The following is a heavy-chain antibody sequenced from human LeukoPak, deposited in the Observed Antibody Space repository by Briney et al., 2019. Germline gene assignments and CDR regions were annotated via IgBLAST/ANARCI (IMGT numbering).Heavy chain of an antibody. D-gene: IGHD5-12*01. CDR2: IRCDGSNK. J-gene: IGHJ3*02. CDR3: AKEYSGYDPNAFDI. CDR1: GFTFSSYG. Sequence: GGSLRLSCAASGFTFSSYGMHWVRQAPGKGLEWVAFIRCDGSNKYYADSVKGRFTISRDNPKNTLYLQMNSLRAEDTAVYYCAKEYSGYDPNAFDIWGQGTMVTVSS. V-gene: IGHV3-30*02.